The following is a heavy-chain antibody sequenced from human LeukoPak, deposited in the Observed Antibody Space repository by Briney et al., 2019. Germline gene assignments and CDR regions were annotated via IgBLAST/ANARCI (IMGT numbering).Heavy chain of an antibody. D-gene: IGHD2-2*01. CDR3: ARYCTSTSCADSSYYGMDV. CDR1: GFTFSNYA. Sequence: GGSLILSCAASGFTFSNYAMSWVRQAPGKGLEWVSAISGSGGSTYYADSVKGRFTISRDNSKNTLYLQMTSLRAEDSAVYYCARYCTSTSCADSSYYGMDVWGQGTTVTVSS. J-gene: IGHJ6*02. V-gene: IGHV3-23*01. CDR2: ISGSGGST.